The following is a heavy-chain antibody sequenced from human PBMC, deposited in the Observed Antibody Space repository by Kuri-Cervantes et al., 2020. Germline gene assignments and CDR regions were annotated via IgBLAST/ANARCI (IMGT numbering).Heavy chain of an antibody. CDR1: GFTFSSYA. J-gene: IGHJ5*02. CDR2: ISYDGSSK. CDR3: ARDNYHFDP. Sequence: GESLKISCAASGFTFSSYAMHWVRQAPGKGLEWVVVISYDGSSKNYADSVKGRFSISRGNSKNTLYLQMNSLRAEDTAVYYCARDNYHFDPWGQGTLVTVSS. V-gene: IGHV3-30-3*01. D-gene: IGHD3/OR15-3a*01.